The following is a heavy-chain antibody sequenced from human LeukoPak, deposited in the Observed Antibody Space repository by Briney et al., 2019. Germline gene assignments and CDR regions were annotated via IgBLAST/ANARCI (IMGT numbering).Heavy chain of an antibody. V-gene: IGHV1-24*01. CDR3: ASVGAMLSAFDI. CDR2: FDPEDGET. D-gene: IGHD3-16*01. J-gene: IGHJ3*02. Sequence: VASVKVSCKVSGYTLTELSMHWVRQAPGKGLEWMGGFDPEDGETIYAQKFQGRVTMTEDTSTDTAYMELSSLRSEDTAVYYCASVGAMLSAFDIWGQGTMVTVSS. CDR1: GYTLTELS.